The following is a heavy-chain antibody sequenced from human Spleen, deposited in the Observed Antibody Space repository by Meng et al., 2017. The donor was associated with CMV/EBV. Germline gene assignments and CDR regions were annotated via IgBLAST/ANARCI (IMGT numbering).Heavy chain of an antibody. CDR1: GFTFSTYS. V-gene: IGHV3-21*01. J-gene: IGHJ4*02. CDR3: ARFRGPDSTVFGMVPPSN. D-gene: IGHD3-3*01. CDR2: ITSSSSYL. Sequence: GESLKISCAASGFTFSTYSMTWVRQPPGRGLEWVASITSSSSYLFYADSVKGRFTISRDNAKKSLYLQMNNLRAEDTAVYYCARFRGPDSTVFGMVPPSNWGLGTLVTVSS.